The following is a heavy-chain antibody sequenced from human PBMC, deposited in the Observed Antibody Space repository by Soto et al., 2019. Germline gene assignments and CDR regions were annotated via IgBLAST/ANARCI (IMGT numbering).Heavy chain of an antibody. CDR3: APGESPMIFDY. CDR2: ISGSGGST. CDR1: GFTFSSYA. V-gene: IGHV3-23*01. J-gene: IGHJ4*02. Sequence: EVQLLESGGGLVQPGGSLRLSCAASGFTFSSYAMSWVRQAPGKGLEWVSAISGSGGSTYYADSVKGRFTIARDNSKNTLYLQMTSLRAEDTAVYYCAPGESPMIFDYWGLGTLVTVSS. D-gene: IGHD3-22*01.